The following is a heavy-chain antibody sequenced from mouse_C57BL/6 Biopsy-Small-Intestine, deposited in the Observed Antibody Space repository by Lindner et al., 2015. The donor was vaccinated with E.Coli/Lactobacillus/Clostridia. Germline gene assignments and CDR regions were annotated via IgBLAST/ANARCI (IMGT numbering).Heavy chain of an antibody. CDR3: ARLGSSYDAMDY. CDR2: ISSGGSYT. V-gene: IGHV5-6*01. J-gene: IGHJ4*01. CDR1: GFTFSSYG. D-gene: IGHD1-1*01. Sequence: EVQLQESGGDLVKPGGSLKLSCAPSGFTFSSYGMSWVRQTPDKRLEWVATISSGGSYTYYPDSVKGRFTISRDNAKNTLYLQMSSLKSEDTAMYYCARLGSSYDAMDYWGQGTSVTVSS.